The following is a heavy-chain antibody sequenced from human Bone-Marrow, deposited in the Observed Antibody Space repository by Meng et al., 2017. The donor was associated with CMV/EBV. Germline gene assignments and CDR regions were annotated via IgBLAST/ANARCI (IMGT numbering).Heavy chain of an antibody. CDR2: IIPIFGTT. J-gene: IGHJ5*02. V-gene: IGHV1-69*13. CDR3: ATDEEGVARFGNWLDP. CDR1: GGTFSNYG. D-gene: IGHD3-10*01. Sequence: SVKVSCKASGGTFSNYGINWVRQAPGQGLEWMGGIIPIFGTTRYAEKFQGRVTITSDESTSTTYMELSSLRSDDTAIYYCATDEEGVARFGNWLDPWGQGTLVTGAS.